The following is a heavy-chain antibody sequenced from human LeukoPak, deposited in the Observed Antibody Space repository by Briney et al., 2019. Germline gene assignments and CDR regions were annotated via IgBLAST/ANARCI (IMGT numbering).Heavy chain of an antibody. CDR2: ISSSGSTI. V-gene: IGHV3-48*03. CDR1: GFTFSSYE. D-gene: IGHD6-19*01. Sequence: GGSLRLSCAASGFTFSSYEVNWVRHAPGKGLEWVSHISSSGSTIYYADSVKGRFTISRDNAKNSLYLQMNSLRAEDTAVYYCARVRSGWYDFDYWGQGTLVTVSS. J-gene: IGHJ4*02. CDR3: ARVRSGWYDFDY.